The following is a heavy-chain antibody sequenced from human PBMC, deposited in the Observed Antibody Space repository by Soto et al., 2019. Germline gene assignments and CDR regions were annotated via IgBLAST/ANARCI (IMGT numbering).Heavy chain of an antibody. CDR1: GGSVNGYY. Sequence: SETLSLTCAVYGGSVNGYYWNWFRKSPGKGLEWIGEINHTGGTHYNPSLKSRVTMSVDTSKNQFSLRLSSVTAADTAIYYCATRITVFGLLIPPFDPWGQGTQVTVS. V-gene: IGHV4-34*01. D-gene: IGHD3-3*01. CDR3: ATRITVFGLLIPPFDP. CDR2: INHTGGT. J-gene: IGHJ5*02.